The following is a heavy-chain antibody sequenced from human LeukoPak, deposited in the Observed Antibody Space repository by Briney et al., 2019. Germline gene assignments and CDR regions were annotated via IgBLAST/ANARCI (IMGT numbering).Heavy chain of an antibody. D-gene: IGHD5-12*01. J-gene: IGHJ3*02. V-gene: IGHV4-39*01. Sequence: PSETLSLTCTVSGGSISSSSYYWGWIRQPPGKGLEWIGSIYYSGSTYYNPSLKSRVTISVDTSKNQFSLKLSSVTAADTAVYYCARASGYDSPGRDSNAFDIWGQGTMVTVSS. CDR2: IYYSGST. CDR3: ARASGYDSPGRDSNAFDI. CDR1: GGSISSSSYY.